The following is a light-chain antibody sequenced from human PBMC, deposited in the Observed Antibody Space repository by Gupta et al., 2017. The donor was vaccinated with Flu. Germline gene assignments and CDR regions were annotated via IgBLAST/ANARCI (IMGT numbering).Light chain of an antibody. CDR2: GSS. CDR1: QVIGSY. J-gene: IGKJ5*01. V-gene: IGKV1-9*01. Sequence: DIQLTQSPSFLSTSVGDRVTITCRASQVIGSYLAWYQQKPGKAPKLLIYGSSTWQSGVPSRFSGSGCGTEFTLTISSRQQEDFSAYYCQQHKNYPPSTFGQGTQVEIK. CDR3: QQHKNYPPST.